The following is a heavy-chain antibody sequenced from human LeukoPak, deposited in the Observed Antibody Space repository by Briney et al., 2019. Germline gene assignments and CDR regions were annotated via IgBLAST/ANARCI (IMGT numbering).Heavy chain of an antibody. Sequence: ASVKVSCKASGYTFTDYYMHWVRQAPGQGFEWMGWITPNDGDTNYAQKFQGRVTMTRDTSISTAHMEVSRLRSDDTAVYYCARANFLYCSSTTCLFDYWGQGTLVTVSS. V-gene: IGHV1-2*02. CDR1: GYTFTDYY. J-gene: IGHJ4*02. CDR2: ITPNDGDT. CDR3: ARANFLYCSSTTCLFDY. D-gene: IGHD2-2*01.